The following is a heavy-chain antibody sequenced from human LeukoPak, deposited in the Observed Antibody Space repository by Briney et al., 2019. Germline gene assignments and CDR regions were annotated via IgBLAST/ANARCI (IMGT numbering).Heavy chain of an antibody. J-gene: IGHJ4*02. CDR1: GFTFSSYA. V-gene: IGHV3-64*01. CDR3: AREYCSGGSCQYYFDY. Sequence: GGSLRLSCAASGFTFSSYAMHWGRQAPGKGLEYVSGISSDGGSPFHVNSVKGRFTISRDNSKNTLYLQMGSLRAGDMAVYYCAREYCSGGSCQYYFDYWGQGTLVTVSS. D-gene: IGHD2-15*01. CDR2: ISSDGGSP.